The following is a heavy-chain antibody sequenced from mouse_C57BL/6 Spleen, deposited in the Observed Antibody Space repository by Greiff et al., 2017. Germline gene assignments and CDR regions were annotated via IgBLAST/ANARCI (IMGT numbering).Heavy chain of an antibody. CDR2: IDPETGGT. CDR1: GYTFTDYE. D-gene: IGHD1-1*01. CDR3: TREGITTVVNYFDY. Sequence: QVQLQQSGAELVRPGASVTLSCKASGYTFTDYEMHWVKQTPVHGLEWIGAIDPETGGTAYNQKFKGKAILTADKSSSTAYMELRSLTSEDSAVYYCTREGITTVVNYFDYWGQGTTLTVSS. V-gene: IGHV1-15*01. J-gene: IGHJ2*01.